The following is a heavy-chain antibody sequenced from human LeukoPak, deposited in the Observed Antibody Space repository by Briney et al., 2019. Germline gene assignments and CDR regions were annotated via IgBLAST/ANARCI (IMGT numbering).Heavy chain of an antibody. D-gene: IGHD3-3*01. V-gene: IGHV3-30*18. J-gene: IGHJ4*02. CDR2: ISSDGINK. CDR3: AKDDFWSGPPGY. Sequence: GALRLSCAASGFTFSNFGMHWVRQAPGKGLEWVAVISSDGINKYYADSVKGRFTISRDNSMSTLYLQMNSLRAEDTAVYYCAKDDFWSGPPGYWGQGTLVSVSS. CDR1: GFTFSNFG.